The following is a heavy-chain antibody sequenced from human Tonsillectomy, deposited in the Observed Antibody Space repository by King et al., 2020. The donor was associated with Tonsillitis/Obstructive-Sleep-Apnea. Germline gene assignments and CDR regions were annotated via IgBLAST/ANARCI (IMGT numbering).Heavy chain of an antibody. CDR2: ISGYNGNT. Sequence: QLVQSGAEVKKPGASVKVSCKASGYTFTSYGISWVRQAPGQGLEWMGWISGYNGNTYYAQKLQGRVTMTTDTSTSTAYMELRSLRSDDTAVYCCARNSGGWDYHYDYMDVWGKGPTVTVSS. J-gene: IGHJ6*03. CDR1: GYTFTSYG. V-gene: IGHV1-18*01. CDR3: ARNSGGWDYHYDYMDV. D-gene: IGHD3-10*01.